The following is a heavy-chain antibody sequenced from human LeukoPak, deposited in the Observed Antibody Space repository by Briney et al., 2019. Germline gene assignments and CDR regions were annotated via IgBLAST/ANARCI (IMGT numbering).Heavy chain of an antibody. D-gene: IGHD5-12*01. Sequence: SETLSLTCAVYGGSFSGYYWSWVRQPPGKGLEWIGEINHSGSTNYNPSLKSRVTISVDTSQNQFSLKLSSVTAADTAVYYCARDGYSGSDALWGQGTLVTVSS. CDR2: INHSGST. V-gene: IGHV4-34*01. J-gene: IGHJ4*02. CDR3: ARDGYSGSDAL. CDR1: GGSFSGYY.